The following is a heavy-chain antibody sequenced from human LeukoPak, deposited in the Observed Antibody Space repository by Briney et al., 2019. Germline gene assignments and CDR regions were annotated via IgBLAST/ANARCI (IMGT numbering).Heavy chain of an antibody. CDR3: ARSYYDFWSGSSEGGDYFDY. V-gene: IGHV4-59*01. Sequence: SETLSLTCTVSGGSISSYYWSWIRQPPGKGLEWIGYIYYSGSTNYNPSLKSRVTISVDTSKNQFSLKLSSVTAADTAVYYCARSYYDFWSGSSEGGDYFDYWGQGTLVTVSS. CDR2: IYYSGST. J-gene: IGHJ4*02. D-gene: IGHD3-3*01. CDR1: GGSISSYY.